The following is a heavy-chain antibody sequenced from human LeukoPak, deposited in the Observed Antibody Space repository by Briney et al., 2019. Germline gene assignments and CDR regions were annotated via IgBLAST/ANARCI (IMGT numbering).Heavy chain of an antibody. V-gene: IGHV5-51*01. D-gene: IGHD5-12*01. CDR2: IYPGDSDT. CDR1: GYTFTSYW. Sequence: GESLKISCKGSGYTFTSYWIGWVRQMPGKDLEWRGIIYPGDSDTRYSPSFQGQVTISADKTISTAYLQWSSLKASDTAMYYCARHARGSNWFDPWGQGTLVTVSS. J-gene: IGHJ5*02. CDR3: ARHARGSNWFDP.